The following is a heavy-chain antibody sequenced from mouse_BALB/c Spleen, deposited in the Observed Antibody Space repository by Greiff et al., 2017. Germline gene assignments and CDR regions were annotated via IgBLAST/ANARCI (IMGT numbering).Heavy chain of an antibody. CDR1: GFSLTSYG. CDR3: ARENWDAAMDY. D-gene: IGHD4-1*01. Sequence: VKVVESGPGLVAPSQSLSITCTVSGFSLTSYGVHWVRQPPGKGLEWLGVIWAGGSTNYNSALMSRLSISKDNSKSQVFLKMNSLQTDDTAMYYCARENWDAAMDYWGQGTSVTVSS. CDR2: IWAGGST. V-gene: IGHV2-9*02. J-gene: IGHJ4*01.